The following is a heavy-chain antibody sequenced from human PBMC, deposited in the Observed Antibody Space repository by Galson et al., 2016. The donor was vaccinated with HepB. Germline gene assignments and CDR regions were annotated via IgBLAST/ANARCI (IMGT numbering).Heavy chain of an antibody. V-gene: IGHV3-7*01. CDR2: IKQDGSEK. D-gene: IGHD3-3*01. J-gene: IGHJ4*02. CDR3: VRWSRSHY. CDR1: GFTFSSYW. Sequence: SLRLSCAASGFTFSSYWMSWVRQTPEKGLEWVANIKQDGSEKYYLDSVKGRFTISRDNVKKSLYLQMNSLRVEDTAIYYCVRWSRSHYWGQGTLVTVSS.